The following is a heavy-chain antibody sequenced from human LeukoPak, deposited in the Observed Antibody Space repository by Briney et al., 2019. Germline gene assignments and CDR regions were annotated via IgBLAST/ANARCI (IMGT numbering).Heavy chain of an antibody. J-gene: IGHJ4*02. Sequence: GGSLRLSCAASGFSLSNSAMSWVREAPGRGLEWGSLIIASSESTFYADSVNARFTISRNTSKHPLSLHMNSLRADDRAVYYCARNGLQWAVYSCDDWGQGTLVTVSS. CDR3: ARNGLQWAVYSCDD. CDR1: GFSLSNSA. D-gene: IGHD6-19*01. CDR2: IIASSEST. V-gene: IGHV3-23*01.